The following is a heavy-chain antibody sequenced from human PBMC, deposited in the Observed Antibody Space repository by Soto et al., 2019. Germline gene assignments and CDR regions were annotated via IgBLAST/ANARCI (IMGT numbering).Heavy chain of an antibody. CDR2: IKSNTDGGTA. J-gene: IGHJ4*02. CDR1: GFTFNNAW. D-gene: IGHD1-1*01. CDR3: ATDLKTGTERGKLDY. V-gene: IGHV3-15*01. Sequence: EVQLVESGGGLVNPGGSLRLSCAASGFTFNNAWMSWVRQAPGKGLEWVGRIKSNTDGGTADYAAPVNGRFTVSRDDSKNTVYLQMNSLKTEDTAVYYCATDLKTGTERGKLDYWGQGTLVTVSS.